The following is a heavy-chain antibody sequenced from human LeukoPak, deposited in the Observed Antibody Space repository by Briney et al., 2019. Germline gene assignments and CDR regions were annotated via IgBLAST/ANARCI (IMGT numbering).Heavy chain of an antibody. J-gene: IGHJ4*02. CDR1: GFTFSSYA. V-gene: IGHV3-23*01. Sequence: GGSLRLSCVASGFTFSSYAISWVRQAPGKGLEWVSGISSSAGNTNYADSVKGRFTISRDNSKNTLYLQMNSLRAEDTAVYYCARDVIPSSAPSYYFDYWGQGTLVTVST. CDR2: ISSSAGNT. D-gene: IGHD3-16*02. CDR3: ARDVIPSSAPSYYFDY.